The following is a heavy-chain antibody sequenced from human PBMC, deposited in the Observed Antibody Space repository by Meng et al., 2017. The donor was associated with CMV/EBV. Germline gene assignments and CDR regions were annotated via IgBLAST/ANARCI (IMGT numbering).Heavy chain of an antibody. V-gene: IGHV4-39*07. J-gene: IGHJ6*02. CDR2: IYYSGST. D-gene: IGHD2-2*01. CDR3: ARVGRYCSSTSCYHTYYYYGMDV. Sequence: SETLSLTCTVSGGSISSSSYYWGWIRQPPGKGLERIGSIYYSGSTYYNPSLKSRVTIPVDTSKNQFSLKLSSVTAADTAVYYCARVGRYCSSTSCYHTYYYYGMDVWGQGTTVTVSS. CDR1: GGSISSSSYY.